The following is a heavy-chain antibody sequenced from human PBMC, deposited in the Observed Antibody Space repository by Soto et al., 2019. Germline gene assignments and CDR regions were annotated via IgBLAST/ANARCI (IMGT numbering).Heavy chain of an antibody. CDR3: ARAPIVAGASDI. D-gene: IGHD2-15*01. J-gene: IGHJ3*02. CDR2: IYHSGST. CDR1: GGSISSGGYS. V-gene: IGHV4-30-2*01. Sequence: SETLSLTCAVSGGSISSGGYSWSWIRQPPGKGLEWIGYIYHSGSTYYNPSLKSRVTISVDRSKNQFSLKLSSVTAADTAVYYCARAPIVAGASDIWGQGTMVTVSS.